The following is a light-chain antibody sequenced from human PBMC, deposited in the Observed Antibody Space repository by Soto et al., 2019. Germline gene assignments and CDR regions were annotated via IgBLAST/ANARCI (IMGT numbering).Light chain of an antibody. Sequence: QSALTQPASVSGSPGQSMTISCTGTSSDVGGYDFVSWYQHHPGKAPKLIIYDVNNRPSGLSNRFSGSKSGNTASLTISGLQTEDEADYYCCSYTSSHTRVFGTGTRSP. J-gene: IGLJ1*01. V-gene: IGLV2-14*01. CDR1: SSDVGGYDF. CDR2: DVN. CDR3: CSYTSSHTRV.